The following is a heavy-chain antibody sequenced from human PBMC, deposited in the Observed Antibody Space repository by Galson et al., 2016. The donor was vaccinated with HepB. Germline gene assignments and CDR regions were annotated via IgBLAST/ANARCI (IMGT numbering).Heavy chain of an antibody. CDR1: GFTLNDHA. J-gene: IGHJ4*02. Sequence: SLRLSCAASGFTLNDHAMSWVRQATGTGLEWVSGISGSSGITFYADSVEGRFIISRDTSKNFLYLHMNSLRVEDTAMYFCARSFGRTSSLFVDSWGQGTLVTVSS. CDR2: ISGSSGIT. V-gene: IGHV3-23*01. CDR3: ARSFGRTSSLFVDS. D-gene: IGHD3-3*01.